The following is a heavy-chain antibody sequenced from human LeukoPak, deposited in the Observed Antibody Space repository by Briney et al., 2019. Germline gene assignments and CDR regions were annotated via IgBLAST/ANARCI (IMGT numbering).Heavy chain of an antibody. V-gene: IGHV3-33*01. CDR3: ARDYPGYCSSTSCYIGGNWFDP. D-gene: IGHD2-2*02. Sequence: PGGSLRLSCAASGFTFSSYGMPWVRQAPGKGLEWVAVIWYDGSNKYYADSVKGRFTISRDNSKNTLYLQMNSLRAEDTAVYYCARDYPGYCSSTSCYIGGNWFDPWGQGTLVTVSS. CDR2: IWYDGSNK. J-gene: IGHJ5*02. CDR1: GFTFSSYG.